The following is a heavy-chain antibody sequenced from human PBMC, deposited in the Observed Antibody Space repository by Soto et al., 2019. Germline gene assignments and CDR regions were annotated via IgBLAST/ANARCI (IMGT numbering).Heavy chain of an antibody. CDR3: ARDRHSGSYYYYGMDV. D-gene: IGHD6-19*01. CDR1: GYTFTSYG. V-gene: IGHV1-18*01. Sequence: ASVKVSCKASGYTFTSYGISWVRQAPGQGLEWMGWISAYNGNTNYAQKLQGRVTMTTDTSTSTAYMELRSLRSDDTAVYYCARDRHSGSYYYYGMDVWGQGTTVTVSS. CDR2: ISAYNGNT. J-gene: IGHJ6*02.